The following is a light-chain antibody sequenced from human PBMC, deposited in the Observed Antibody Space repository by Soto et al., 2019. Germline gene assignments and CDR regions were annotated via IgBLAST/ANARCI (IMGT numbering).Light chain of an antibody. CDR3: QQCNNWPEYT. CDR1: QYVARN. Sequence: EIVVAQNPAKVCRSARESVTRSCRASQYVARNFAWYQQKPGQPPRLLIYGASERATGTPARFSGSGSGTDFTLTINNVQSEDLAMYYCQQCNNWPEYTFGQGTKVDIK. J-gene: IGKJ2*01. V-gene: IGKV3-15*01. CDR2: GAS.